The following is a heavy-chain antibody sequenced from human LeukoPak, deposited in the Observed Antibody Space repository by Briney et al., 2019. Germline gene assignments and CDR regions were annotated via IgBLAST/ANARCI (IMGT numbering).Heavy chain of an antibody. D-gene: IGHD3-16*01. CDR1: GFTFRSYW. CDR2: IKQDGSEK. Sequence: GGSLRLSCADSGFTFRSYWMSWVRQAPGKGLEWVANIKQDGSEKYYVDSVKGRFTISRDNAKNSLCLQLNSLRAEDTAVYYCASHNYGGYFDYWGQGTLVTVSS. J-gene: IGHJ4*02. CDR3: ASHNYGGYFDY. V-gene: IGHV3-7*01.